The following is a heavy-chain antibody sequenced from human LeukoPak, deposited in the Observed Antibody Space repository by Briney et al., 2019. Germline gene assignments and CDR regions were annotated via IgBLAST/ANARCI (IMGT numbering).Heavy chain of an antibody. V-gene: IGHV3-23*01. CDR3: AKVSAVVVVPAAIDY. D-gene: IGHD2-2*01. CDR1: GFTFSSYA. J-gene: IGHJ4*02. Sequence: SGGSLRLSCAASGFTFSSYAMSWVRQAPGKGLEWVSAISGSGGSTYYADSVKGRFTISRDNSKNTLYLQMNNLRAEDTAVYYCAKVSAVVVVPAAIDYWGQGTLVTVSS. CDR2: ISGSGGST.